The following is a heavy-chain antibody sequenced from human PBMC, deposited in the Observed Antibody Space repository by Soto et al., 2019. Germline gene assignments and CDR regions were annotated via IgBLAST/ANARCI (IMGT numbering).Heavy chain of an antibody. CDR2: ISHDGSNR. J-gene: IGHJ3*02. D-gene: IGHD3-3*01. CDR3: ARDQTIFGEIIIFTDAFDI. V-gene: IGHV3-30-3*01. CDR1: GFTFSTYA. Sequence: PGGSLRLSCAASGFTFSTYAMHWVRQAPGKGLEWVATISHDGSNRYYADSVRGRFTISRDNSKNTLYLQINSLRAEDTAVFYCARDQTIFGEIIIFTDAFDIWGQGTMVTVSS.